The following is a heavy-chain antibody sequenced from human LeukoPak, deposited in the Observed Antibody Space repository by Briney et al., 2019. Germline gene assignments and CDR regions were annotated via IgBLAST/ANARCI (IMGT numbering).Heavy chain of an antibody. D-gene: IGHD4-17*01. J-gene: IGHJ3*02. CDR3: ARRRLRPEAFDI. CDR2: ILYSGST. Sequence: SETLSLTCTVSGGSISSSSYNWGWIRQPPGKGLEWIGHILYSGSTYYNPSLKSRVIISADTSKNQFSLKLSSVTAADTAVYYCARRRLRPEAFDIWGQGTMVTVSS. V-gene: IGHV4-39*01. CDR1: GGSISSSSYN.